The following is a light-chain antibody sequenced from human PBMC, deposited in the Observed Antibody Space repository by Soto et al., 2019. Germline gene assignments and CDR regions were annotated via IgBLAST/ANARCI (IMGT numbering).Light chain of an antibody. V-gene: IGKV3D-20*02. CDR3: QQRSDWPPELT. Sequence: DIVLTQSPGTLSLSPGESATLSCRSTESVTENQIAWYQQKPGQAPRLLIYAISMRAVGVPHRFSGSGSGTDFALTISRLEPEDFAMYYCQQRSDWPPELTFGGGTKVEIK. CDR2: AIS. J-gene: IGKJ4*01. CDR1: ESVTENQ.